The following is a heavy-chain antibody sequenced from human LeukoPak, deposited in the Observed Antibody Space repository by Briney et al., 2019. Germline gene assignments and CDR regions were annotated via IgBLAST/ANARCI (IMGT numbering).Heavy chain of an antibody. V-gene: IGHV4-34*01. CDR2: INHSGST. J-gene: IGHJ6*03. CDR1: GGSFSGYY. Sequence: SQTLSLTCAVYGGSFSGYYWSWIRQPPGKGLEWIGQINHSGSTNYNPSLKSRVAISVDTSKNQFSLKLSSVTAADTAVYFCARGNAGGHDLGYYYYYMDVWGKGTTVTVSS. CDR3: ARGNAGGHDLGYYYYYMDV. D-gene: IGHD5-12*01.